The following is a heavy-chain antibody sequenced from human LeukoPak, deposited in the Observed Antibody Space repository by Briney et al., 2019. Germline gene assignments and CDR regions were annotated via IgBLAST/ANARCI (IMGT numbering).Heavy chain of an antibody. D-gene: IGHD3-10*01. J-gene: IGHJ5*02. CDR1: GGSISSGDYY. CDR3: ARYGGVRGVIENNWFDP. Sequence: SETLSLTCTVSGGSISSGDYYWSWIRQPPGKGLEWIGYIYYSGSTYYNPSLKSRVTISVDTSKNQFSLKLSSVAAADTAVYYCARYGGVRGVIENNWFDPWGQGTLVTVSS. V-gene: IGHV4-30-4*01. CDR2: IYYSGST.